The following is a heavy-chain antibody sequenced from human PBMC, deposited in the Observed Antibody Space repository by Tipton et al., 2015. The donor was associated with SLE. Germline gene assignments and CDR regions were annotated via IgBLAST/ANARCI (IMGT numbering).Heavy chain of an antibody. Sequence: TLSLTCTVSGGSLSSYYWSWIRQPPGKGLEWIGYIYYSGSTNYNPSLKSRVTISVDTSKNQFSLKLSSVTAADTAVYYCARLYCTNGVCFPGYWGQGTLVTVSS. D-gene: IGHD2-8*01. J-gene: IGHJ4*02. CDR3: ARLYCTNGVCFPGY. V-gene: IGHV4-59*01. CDR1: GGSLSSYY. CDR2: IYYSGST.